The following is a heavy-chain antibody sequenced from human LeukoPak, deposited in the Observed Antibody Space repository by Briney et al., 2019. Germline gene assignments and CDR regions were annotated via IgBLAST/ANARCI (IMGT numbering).Heavy chain of an antibody. J-gene: IGHJ3*01. V-gene: IGHV3-23*01. D-gene: IGHD5-12*01. CDR1: GFMFRDAA. CDR3: ARDIELST. Sequence: PGGSLRLSCAASGFMFRDAAMTWVRQAPGKGLEWVSLIASSGLNTYYADSVGGRFTISRDNSKNTLSLQMNSLRVEDTAIYYCARDIELSTWGLGTLVTVSS. CDR2: IASSGLNT.